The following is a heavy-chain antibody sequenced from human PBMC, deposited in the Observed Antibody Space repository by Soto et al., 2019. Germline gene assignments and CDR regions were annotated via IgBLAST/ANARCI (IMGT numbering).Heavy chain of an antibody. V-gene: IGHV3-33*01. CDR1: GFSFSSYA. CDR3: TRDRDSSGWMNSMDV. J-gene: IGHJ6*02. CDR2: IWYDGRNK. D-gene: IGHD6-19*01. Sequence: QVQLVESGGGVVQPGTSLRLSCAASGFSFSSYAMHWVRQAPGKGLEWVALIWYDGRNKYYTDSMKGRFTISRDNSKNTLHLQMNSLRAEDTAVYYCTRDRDSSGWMNSMDVWGQGTTVTVSS.